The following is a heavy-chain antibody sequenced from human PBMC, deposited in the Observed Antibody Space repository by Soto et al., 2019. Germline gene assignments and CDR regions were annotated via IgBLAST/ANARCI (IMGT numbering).Heavy chain of an antibody. CDR3: ARGGDTMVRGVIIYYFYGMDV. CDR2: IHHSGST. V-gene: IGHV4-38-2*01. Sequence: PSETRSLTCAVSGYSISSGYYWGWIRQPPGKGLEWIGSIHHSGSTYYNPSLKSRVTIALDTSRNQFSLRLSSVTAADTAVYFCARGGDTMVRGVIIYYFYGMDVWGQGTAVTVS. D-gene: IGHD3-10*01. CDR1: GYSISSGYY. J-gene: IGHJ6*02.